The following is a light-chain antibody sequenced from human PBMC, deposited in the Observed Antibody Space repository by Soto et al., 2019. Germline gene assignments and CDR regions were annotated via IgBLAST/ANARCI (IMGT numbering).Light chain of an antibody. Sequence: EVVMPQSPATLSVSPGERATLSCRASQSVSSNLAWYQQRLGQAPRLLIYGASTRATGIPARFSGSGSGTEFTLTISSLQSEDFAVDYCQQYNNWPFTFGPGTKVDIK. CDR2: GAS. J-gene: IGKJ3*01. CDR3: QQYNNWPFT. V-gene: IGKV3D-15*01. CDR1: QSVSSN.